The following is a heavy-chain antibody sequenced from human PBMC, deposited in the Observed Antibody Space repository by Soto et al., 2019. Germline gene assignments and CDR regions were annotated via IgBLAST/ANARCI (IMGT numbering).Heavy chain of an antibody. J-gene: IGHJ5*02. CDR3: ARGGAAVNVGRIHWFDP. CDR2: INHSGST. CDR1: SAAFGGYY. V-gene: IGHV4-34*01. D-gene: IGHD6-13*01. Sequence: EPLSLNCSIKSAAFGGYYCSPIPAPPGKGLEWIGEINHSGSTSYNPSLKSRVTISADTSKNQFSLKLSSVTAADTAVYYCARGGAAVNVGRIHWFDPRALGNLLTISA.